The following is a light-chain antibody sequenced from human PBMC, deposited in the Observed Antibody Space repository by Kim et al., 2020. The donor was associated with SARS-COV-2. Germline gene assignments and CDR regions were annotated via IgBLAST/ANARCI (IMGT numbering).Light chain of an antibody. J-gene: IGKJ2*01. V-gene: IGKV1-9*01. CDR3: QQLNSYLSYT. CDR1: QGISSY. CDR2: AAS. Sequence: IQLTQSPSPLSASVGARVTITCRASQGISSYLAWYQQKPGKAPKLLIYAASTLQSGVPSRFSGSGSGTDFTLTISSLQPEDFATYYCQQLNSYLSYTFGQGTKLEI.